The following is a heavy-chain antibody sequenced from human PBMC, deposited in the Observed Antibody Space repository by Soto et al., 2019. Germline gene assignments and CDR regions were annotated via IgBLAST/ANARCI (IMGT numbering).Heavy chain of an antibody. J-gene: IGHJ4*02. Sequence: GASVGLACAASGCRLSAYAMHGVRRAPGRGLEWVAVISNDGGKKYFGDSVKGRFTISRDNSRNTVYLQMNSLRDEDTAVYYCARSIAVAGLDYWGQRTQVTV. CDR1: GCRLSAYA. CDR2: ISNDGGKK. CDR3: ARSIAVAGLDY. V-gene: IGHV3-30-3*01. D-gene: IGHD6-19*01.